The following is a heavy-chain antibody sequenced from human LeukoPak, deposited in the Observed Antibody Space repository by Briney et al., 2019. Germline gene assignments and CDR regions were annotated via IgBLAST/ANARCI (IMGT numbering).Heavy chain of an antibody. D-gene: IGHD1-26*01. CDR1: GFTFSNYW. V-gene: IGHV3-7*05. J-gene: IGHJ4*02. CDR3: ARDKSVGATPFGY. CDR2: IKQDGSEK. Sequence: GGSLRLSCAASGFTFSNYWMGWVRQAPGKGLERVANIKQDGSEKYYVDSVKGRFTISRDNAKKSLYLQMNSLRAEDTAVYYCARDKSVGATPFGYWGQGTLVTVSS.